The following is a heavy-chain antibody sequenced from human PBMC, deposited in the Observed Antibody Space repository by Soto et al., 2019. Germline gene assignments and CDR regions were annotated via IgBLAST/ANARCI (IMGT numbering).Heavy chain of an antibody. J-gene: IGHJ4*02. CDR2: IYYSGST. D-gene: IGHD3-16*01. Sequence: PSETLSLTCTVSGGSISSYYWSWIRQPPGKGLEWIGYIYYSGSTNYNPSLKGRVTISVDTSKNQFSLKLSSVTAADTAVYYCASYYDYTGNFDYWGQGTLVTVSS. V-gene: IGHV4-59*01. CDR1: GGSISSYY. CDR3: ASYYDYTGNFDY.